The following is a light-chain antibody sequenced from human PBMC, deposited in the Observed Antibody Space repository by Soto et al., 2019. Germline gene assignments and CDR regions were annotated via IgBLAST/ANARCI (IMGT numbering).Light chain of an antibody. V-gene: IGKV1-5*03. CDR2: KAS. J-gene: IGKJ1*01. Sequence: DIQMTQSPSTLSASVGDRVTITCRASQSISSWLAWYQQKPGKAPKLLIYKASSLESGVPSRFTGSGSGTEFTLTITSLKPDDFAPYYCQQYSNYWTFGQGTKVEIK. CDR3: QQYSNYWT. CDR1: QSISSW.